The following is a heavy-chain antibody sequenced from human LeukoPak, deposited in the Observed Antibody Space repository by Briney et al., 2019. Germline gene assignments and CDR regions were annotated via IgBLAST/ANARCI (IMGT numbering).Heavy chain of an antibody. D-gene: IGHD3-16*02. CDR3: AKRGPNYDYIWESYRSGY. V-gene: IGHV3-23*01. CDR2: ISGSGGST. Sequence: GGSLRLSCAASGFTFSSYAMSWVRQAPGKGLEWVSAISGSGGSTYYADSVKGRFTISRDNSKNTLYLQMNSLRAEDTAVYYCAKRGPNYDYIWESYRSGYWGQGTLVTVSS. J-gene: IGHJ4*02. CDR1: GFTFSSYA.